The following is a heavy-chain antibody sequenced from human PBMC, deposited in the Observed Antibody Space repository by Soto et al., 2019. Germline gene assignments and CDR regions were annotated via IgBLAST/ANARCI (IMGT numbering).Heavy chain of an antibody. J-gene: IGHJ3*02. V-gene: IGHV4-31*03. D-gene: IGHD2-15*01. Sequence: SETLSLTCTVSGGSISSGGYYWSWIRQHPGKGLEWIGYIYYSGSTYYNPSLKSRVTISVDTSKNQFSLKLSSVTAADTAAYYCARLLLGGLDAFDIWGQGTMVTVSS. CDR1: GGSISSGGYY. CDR2: IYYSGST. CDR3: ARLLLGGLDAFDI.